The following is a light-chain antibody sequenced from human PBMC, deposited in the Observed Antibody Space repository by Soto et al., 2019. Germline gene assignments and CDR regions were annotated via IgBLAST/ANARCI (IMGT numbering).Light chain of an antibody. CDR2: DAS. Sequence: ENVLTQSPGTLSLSPGERATVSCRASQNVNNNYLVWYQQKPGQVPRLLIYDASTRATGIPARFSGSGSGTEFTLTISSLQSEDFAFYYCQQFHYWWTFGQGTKVDIK. CDR3: QQFHYWWT. J-gene: IGKJ1*01. V-gene: IGKV3-15*01. CDR1: QNVNNN.